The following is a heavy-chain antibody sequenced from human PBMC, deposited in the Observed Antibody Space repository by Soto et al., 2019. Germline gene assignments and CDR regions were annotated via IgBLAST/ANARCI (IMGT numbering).Heavy chain of an antibody. CDR3: ARMMTTVTTGRWGYYYYGMDV. Sequence: RASVKVSCKASGGTFSSYAISWVRQAPGQGLEWMGGIIPIFGTANYAQKFQGRVTITADESTSTAYMELSSLRSEDTAVYYCARMMTTVTTGRWGYYYYGMDVWGQGTTVTVSS. V-gene: IGHV1-69*13. CDR2: IIPIFGTA. D-gene: IGHD4-17*01. J-gene: IGHJ6*02. CDR1: GGTFSSYA.